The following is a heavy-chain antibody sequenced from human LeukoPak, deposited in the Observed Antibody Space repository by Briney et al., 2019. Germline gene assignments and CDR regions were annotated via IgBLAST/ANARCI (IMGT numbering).Heavy chain of an antibody. J-gene: IGHJ4*02. CDR3: TGLTYGDYYFDY. CDR2: IYHSGST. D-gene: IGHD4-17*01. V-gene: IGHV4-34*03. Sequence: SETLSLTCAVYGGSFSGYYWSWIRQPPGKGLEWIGEIYHSGSTNYNPSLKSRVTISVDKSKNQFSLKLSSVTAADTAVYYCTGLTYGDYYFDYWGQGTLVTVSS. CDR1: GGSFSGYY.